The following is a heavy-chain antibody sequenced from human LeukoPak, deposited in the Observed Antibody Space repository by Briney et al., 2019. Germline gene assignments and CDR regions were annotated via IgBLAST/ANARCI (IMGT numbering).Heavy chain of an antibody. V-gene: IGHV1-69*05. CDR2: IIPIFGTA. J-gene: IGHJ5*02. D-gene: IGHD6-13*01. CDR1: GGTFSSYA. Sequence: ASVKVSCKASGGTFSSYAISWVRQAPGQGLEWMGGIIPIFGTANYAQKFQGRVTITTDESTSTAYMELSSLRSEDTAVYYCARQGYSSLSPKDNWFDPWGQGTLVTVSS. CDR3: ARQGYSSLSPKDNWFDP.